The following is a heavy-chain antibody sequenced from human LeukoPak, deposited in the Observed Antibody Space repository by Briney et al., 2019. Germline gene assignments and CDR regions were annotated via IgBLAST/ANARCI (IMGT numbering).Heavy chain of an antibody. J-gene: IGHJ4*02. Sequence: GGSLRLSCAASGFTFSNYWMSWVRQAPGKGLEWVANINRDGSEKYFVDSVKGRFTITRDNAKSSVFLQLNSLRAEDTAVYYCARPRGVDTAMVNYWGQGTLVTVSS. D-gene: IGHD5-18*01. CDR2: INRDGSEK. CDR3: ARPRGVDTAMVNY. V-gene: IGHV3-7*01. CDR1: GFTFSNYW.